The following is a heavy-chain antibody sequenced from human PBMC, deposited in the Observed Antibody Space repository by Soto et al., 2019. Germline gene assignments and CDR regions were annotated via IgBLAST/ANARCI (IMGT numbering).Heavy chain of an antibody. CDR3: APGAAGIPPPVI. D-gene: IGHD6-25*01. CDR1: GYTFTSFG. V-gene: IGHV1-18*01. Sequence: QVQLVQSGSEVKKPGASVKVSCKASGYTFTSFGVNWVRQAPGQGLEWMGWVNAYNGNTNYAQKFQDRVTLTADTSTSTAYRGVKGLGSDDRAVYYCAPGAAGIPPPVIGGQGTLVTVSP. J-gene: IGHJ4*02. CDR2: VNAYNGNT.